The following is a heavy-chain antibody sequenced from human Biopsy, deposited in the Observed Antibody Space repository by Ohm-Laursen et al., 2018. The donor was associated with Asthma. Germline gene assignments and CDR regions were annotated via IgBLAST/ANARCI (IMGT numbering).Heavy chain of an antibody. D-gene: IGHD5-12*01. CDR2: LIPVLGTP. Sequence: ASVKVSCKASGDSFSNYAISWVRQAPGQGLEWMGGLIPVLGTPDHAQMFEGRVTITADESTSTAYMELSSLSSEDTAVYYCARGYSGSDRSVYYYSGLEVWGQGTTVTVSS. V-gene: IGHV1-69*13. J-gene: IGHJ6*02. CDR3: ARGYSGSDRSVYYYSGLEV. CDR1: GDSFSNYA.